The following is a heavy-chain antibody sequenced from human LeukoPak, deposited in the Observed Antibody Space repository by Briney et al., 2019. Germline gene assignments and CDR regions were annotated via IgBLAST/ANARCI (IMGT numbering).Heavy chain of an antibody. Sequence: SETLSLTCTVSGGSISSYYWSWIRQPPGKGLEWIGYIYYSGSTYYNPSLKSRVTISVDTSKNQFSLKLSSVTAADTAVYYCARSRDQNWFDPWGQGTLVTVSS. V-gene: IGHV4-59*08. CDR3: ARSRDQNWFDP. CDR2: IYYSGST. CDR1: GGSISSYY. J-gene: IGHJ5*02.